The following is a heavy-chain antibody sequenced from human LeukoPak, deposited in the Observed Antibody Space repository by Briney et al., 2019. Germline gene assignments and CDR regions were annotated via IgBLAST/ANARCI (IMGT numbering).Heavy chain of an antibody. CDR1: GGSLSGYY. J-gene: IGHJ4*02. CDR3: ARGSHTYYYDSSGPWTWDY. D-gene: IGHD3-22*01. V-gene: IGHV4-34*01. Sequence: NPSETLSLTCAVYGGSLSGYYWSWIRQPPGKGLEWIGYIYHSGSTYYNPSLKSRVTISVDRSKNQFSLKLSSVTAADTAVYYCARGSHTYYYDSSGPWTWDYWGQGTLVTVSS. CDR2: IYHSGST.